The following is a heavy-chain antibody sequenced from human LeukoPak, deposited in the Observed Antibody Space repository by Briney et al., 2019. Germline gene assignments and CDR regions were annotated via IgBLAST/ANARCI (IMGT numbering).Heavy chain of an antibody. Sequence: SETLSLTCAVSGYSISSGYYWGWIRQPPGKGLEWIGSIYHSGSTYYNPSLKSRVTISVDTSKNQFSLKLSSVTAVDTAVYYCARAPMVRGVMSAFDIWGQGTMVTVSS. D-gene: IGHD3-10*01. CDR1: GYSISSGYY. CDR3: ARAPMVRGVMSAFDI. J-gene: IGHJ3*02. V-gene: IGHV4-38-2*01. CDR2: IYHSGST.